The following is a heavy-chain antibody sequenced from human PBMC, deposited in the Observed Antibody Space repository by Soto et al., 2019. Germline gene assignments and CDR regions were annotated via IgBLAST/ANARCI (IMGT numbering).Heavy chain of an antibody. J-gene: IGHJ4*02. D-gene: IGHD3-22*01. CDR2: TSGSGGST. CDR1: GFTFNIYA. CDR3: AIISDANNYYGSEKYCDY. Sequence: EVQLLESGGGLVQSGGSLRLSCAASGFTFNIYAMRWVRQAPGKGLEWVSSTSGSGGSTWYADSVKGRFTISRDNSKNTLYLQMNSLRAEDTAVYYCAIISDANNYYGSEKYCDYWGQGTLVTVSS. V-gene: IGHV3-23*01.